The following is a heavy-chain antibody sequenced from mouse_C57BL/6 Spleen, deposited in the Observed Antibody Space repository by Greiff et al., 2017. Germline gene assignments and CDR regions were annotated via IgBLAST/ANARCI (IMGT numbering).Heavy chain of an antibody. J-gene: IGHJ2*01. V-gene: IGHV1-64*01. CDR2: IHPNSGST. D-gene: IGHD2-4*01. CDR3: ARTGDYDFDY. Sequence: QVQLKQPGAELVKPGASVTLSCKASGYTFTSYWMHWVKQRPGQGLEWIGMIHPNSGSTNYNEKFKSKATLTVDKSSSPAYMQLSSLTSEDSAVYYCARTGDYDFDYWGQGTTLTVSS. CDR1: GYTFTSYW.